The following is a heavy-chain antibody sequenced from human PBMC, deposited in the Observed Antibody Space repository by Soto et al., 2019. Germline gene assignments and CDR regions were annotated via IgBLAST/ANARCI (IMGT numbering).Heavy chain of an antibody. V-gene: IGHV1-2*02. J-gene: IGHJ5*02. CDR3: ARGTGSSWFDP. Sequence: GASVKVSCKASGYTFTANYIHWVRQAPGQGLEWMGWINSNSGGTKYAQNFQGRLTLTRDTSISTVYMDLSRLISDDTAVYYCARGTGSSWFDPWGQGTLVTVSS. CDR2: INSNSGGT. D-gene: IGHD1-1*01. CDR1: GYTFTANY.